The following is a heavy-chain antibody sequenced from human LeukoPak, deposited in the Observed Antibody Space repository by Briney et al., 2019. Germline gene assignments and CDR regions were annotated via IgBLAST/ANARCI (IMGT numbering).Heavy chain of an antibody. Sequence: GGSLRLSCAASGFTVSSNYMSWVRQAPGKGLEWVSVIYSGGSTYYADSVKGRFTISRDNSKNTLYLQMNSLRAEDTAVYYCAKDEKQWLIDAFDIWGQGTMVTVSS. CDR1: GFTVSSNY. CDR3: AKDEKQWLIDAFDI. V-gene: IGHV3-53*05. J-gene: IGHJ3*02. D-gene: IGHD6-19*01. CDR2: IYSGGST.